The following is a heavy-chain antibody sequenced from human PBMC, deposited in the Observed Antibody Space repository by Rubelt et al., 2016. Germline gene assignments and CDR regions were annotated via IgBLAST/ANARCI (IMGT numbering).Heavy chain of an antibody. D-gene: IGHD6-13*01. V-gene: IGHV4-34*01. CDR3: ARGLARAAAAPRRLWFDP. CDR2: INHSRRT. J-gene: IGHJ5*02. CDR1: GGSFSGYY. Sequence: QVQLQQWGAGLLKPSETLSLTCAVYGGSFSGYYWSWIRQPPGKGLEWIGEINHSRRTNFNPSRKRRVTISGDTSKNQFSLKLSSVTAADTAVYYCARGLARAAAAPRRLWFDPWGQGTLVTVSS.